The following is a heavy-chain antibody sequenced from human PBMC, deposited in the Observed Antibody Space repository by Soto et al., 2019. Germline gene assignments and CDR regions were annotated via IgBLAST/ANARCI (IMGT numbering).Heavy chain of an antibody. V-gene: IGHV1-69*02. CDR2: IIPILGIA. Sequence: QVQLVQSGAEVKKPGSSVKVSCKASGGTFSSYTISWVRQAPGQGLEWMGRIIPILGIANYAQKFQGRVTITADKSTSXAHMELSSLRAEDTAVYYCARGTEEVVAATEPFLNWGQGTLVTVSS. D-gene: IGHD2-15*01. CDR3: ARGTEEVVAATEPFLN. J-gene: IGHJ4*02. CDR1: GGTFSSYT.